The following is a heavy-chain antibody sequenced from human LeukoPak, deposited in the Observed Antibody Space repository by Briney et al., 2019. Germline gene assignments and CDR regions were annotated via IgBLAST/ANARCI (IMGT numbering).Heavy chain of an antibody. CDR1: VDSLMTYY. V-gene: IGHV4-59*08. CDR3: ARRVLESGLISERDWFDP. D-gene: IGHD3-3*02. Sequence: SETLSLTCTLSVDSLMTYYSSWIRQPPGKGLEWVASISYSGNTNYNPSLKSRVTISLDTSKNQFSLNLNSVTAADTAVYFCARRVLESGLISERDWFDPWGQGTLVTVSS. CDR2: ISYSGNT. J-gene: IGHJ5*02.